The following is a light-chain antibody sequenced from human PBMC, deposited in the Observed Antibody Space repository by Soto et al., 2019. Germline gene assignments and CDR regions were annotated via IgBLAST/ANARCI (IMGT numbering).Light chain of an antibody. CDR2: GAS. CDR1: LTTADS. J-gene: IGKJ1*01. CDR3: PQTYNLPRT. V-gene: IGKV1-39*01. Sequence: DIQLTQSPSSLYASVGDRVTITFRASLTTADSLSWFQQKAGKPPTLVIYGASALQRGVPARFSGSGSVTDFTLTITNMQREDFATYYSPQTYNLPRTFGQATKVDIK.